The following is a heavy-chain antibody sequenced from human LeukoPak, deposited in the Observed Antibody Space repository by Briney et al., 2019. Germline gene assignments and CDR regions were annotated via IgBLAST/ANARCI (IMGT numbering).Heavy chain of an antibody. CDR2: IIPIFGTA. V-gene: IGHV1-69*05. D-gene: IGHD3-22*01. Sequence: SVKVFCKASGGTFSSYAISWVRQAPGQGLEWMGGIIPIFGTANYAQKFQGRVTITTDESTSTAYMELSSLRSEDTAVYYCARDRGYYDSSGYYPGYWGQGTLVTVSS. CDR3: ARDRGYYDSSGYYPGY. CDR1: GGTFSSYA. J-gene: IGHJ4*02.